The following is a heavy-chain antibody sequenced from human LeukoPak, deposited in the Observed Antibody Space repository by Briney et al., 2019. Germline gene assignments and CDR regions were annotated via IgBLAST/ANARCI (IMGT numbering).Heavy chain of an antibody. CDR3: ARDQEYYDFWSGFYGADAFDI. CDR2: ISSSSSYI. D-gene: IGHD3-3*01. Sequence: GGSLRLSCAVSGFTFSSYEMNWVRQAPGKGLEWVSSISSSSSYIYYADSVKGRFTISRDNAKNSLYLQMNSLRAEDTAVYYCARDQEYYDFWSGFYGADAFDIWGQGTMVTVSS. V-gene: IGHV3-21*01. CDR1: GFTFSSYE. J-gene: IGHJ3*02.